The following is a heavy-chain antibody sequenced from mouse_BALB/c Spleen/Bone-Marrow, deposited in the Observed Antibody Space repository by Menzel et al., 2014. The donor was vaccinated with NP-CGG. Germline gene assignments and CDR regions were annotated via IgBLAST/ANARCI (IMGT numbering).Heavy chain of an antibody. CDR1: GFSLTSYG. D-gene: IGHD1-2*01. V-gene: IGHV2-9*02. CDR2: IWAGGST. Sequence: VMLVESGPGLVAPSQSLSITCTVSGFSLTSYGVHWVRQPPGKGLKWLGVIWAGGSTNYNSALMSRLSISKDNSKSQVFLKMNSLQTDDTAMYYCARRLRTGGYYAMDYWGQGTSVTVSS. CDR3: ARRLRTGGYYAMDY. J-gene: IGHJ4*01.